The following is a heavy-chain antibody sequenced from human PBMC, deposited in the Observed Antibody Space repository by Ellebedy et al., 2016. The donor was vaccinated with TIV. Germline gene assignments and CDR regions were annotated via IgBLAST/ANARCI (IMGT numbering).Heavy chain of an antibody. CDR2: ISSSGSTI. CDR1: GFTFSDYY. D-gene: IGHD5-18*01. Sequence: GGSLRLXXAASGFTFSDYYMSWIRQAPGKGLEWVSYISSSGSTIYYADSVKGRFTISRDNAKNSLYLQMNSLRAEDTAVYYCARDGGYSYGYYYYGMDVWGQGTTVTVSS. V-gene: IGHV3-11*01. J-gene: IGHJ6*02. CDR3: ARDGGYSYGYYYYGMDV.